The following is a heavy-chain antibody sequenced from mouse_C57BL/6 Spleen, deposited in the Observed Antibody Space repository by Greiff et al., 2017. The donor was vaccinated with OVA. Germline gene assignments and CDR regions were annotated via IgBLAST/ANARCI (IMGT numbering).Heavy chain of an antibody. CDR3: TRGSPRGYAMDY. CDR2: ISSGGDYI. Sequence: EVKLVESGEGLVKPGGSLKLSCAASGFTFSSYAMSWVRQTPEKRLEWVAYISSGGDYIYYADTVKGRFTISRDNARNTLYLQMSSLKSEDTAMYYCTRGSPRGYAMDYWGQGTSVTVSS. V-gene: IGHV5-9-1*02. J-gene: IGHJ4*01. CDR1: GFTFSSYA.